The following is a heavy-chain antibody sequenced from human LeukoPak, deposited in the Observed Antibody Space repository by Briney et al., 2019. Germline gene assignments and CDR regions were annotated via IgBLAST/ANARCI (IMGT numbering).Heavy chain of an antibody. CDR1: GGSISSNSHY. D-gene: IGHD6-13*01. Sequence: SETLSLTCTVSGGSISSNSHYWAWIRQPPGKGLVWIGSIYYTGVNFYSPSLKSRVTISVDTSKNQFSLKVISVAAADTAVYYCAREEASAGDYWGQGTLVTVSS. J-gene: IGHJ4*02. CDR3: AREEASAGDY. V-gene: IGHV4-39*01. CDR2: IYYTGVN.